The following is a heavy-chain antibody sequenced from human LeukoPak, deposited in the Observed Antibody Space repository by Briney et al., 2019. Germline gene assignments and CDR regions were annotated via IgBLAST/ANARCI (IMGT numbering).Heavy chain of an antibody. D-gene: IGHD5-24*01. CDR2: IDWDDDK. Sequence: SGPALVKPTQTLTLTCTFSGFSLSTSGMCASWIRQPPGKALEWLARIDWDDDKYYSTSLKTRLTISKDTSKNQVVLTMTNMDPVDTATYYCARIRGDGYTNNFDYWGQGTLVTVSS. J-gene: IGHJ4*02. CDR3: ARIRGDGYTNNFDY. CDR1: GFSLSTSGMC. V-gene: IGHV2-70*11.